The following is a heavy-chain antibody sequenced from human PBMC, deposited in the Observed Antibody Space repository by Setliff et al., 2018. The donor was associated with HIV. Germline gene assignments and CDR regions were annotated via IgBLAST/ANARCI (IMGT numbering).Heavy chain of an antibody. J-gene: IGHJ3*02. CDR2: IRHSGNT. D-gene: IGHD1-20*01. Sequence: SETLSLTCVVNGESFRGHFWTWIRQTPGKGLQWIGEIRHSGNTNYNPSLKSRLTMSVDTSKSQFSLRLESMTAADTAVYYCASLYNWNPRGGVGGAFDIWGQGTMVTVSS. CDR1: GESFRGHF. CDR3: ASLYNWNPRGGVGGAFDI. V-gene: IGHV4-34*01.